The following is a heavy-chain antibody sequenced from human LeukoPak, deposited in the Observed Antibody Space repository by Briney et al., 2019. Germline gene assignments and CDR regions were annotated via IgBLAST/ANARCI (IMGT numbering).Heavy chain of an antibody. Sequence: GASVKVSCKASGYAFTSDGIYWGRQAPGKGLEWMGWISAYNGNTNYAQKLQGRVTMTTDTSTSTAYMDEMSVRSDDRRVFLCARDHVTVTTGVCDYGGQGTLVTVSS. V-gene: IGHV1-18*01. CDR1: GYAFTSDG. CDR3: ARDHVTVTTGVCDY. CDR2: ISAYNGNT. J-gene: IGHJ4*02. D-gene: IGHD4-11*01.